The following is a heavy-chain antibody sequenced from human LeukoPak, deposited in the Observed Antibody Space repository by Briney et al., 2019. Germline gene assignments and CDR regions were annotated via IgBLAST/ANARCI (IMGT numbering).Heavy chain of an antibody. CDR1: GGSFSGYY. J-gene: IGHJ2*01. CDR2: IYYTGRT. CDR3: ARGGWSLDL. V-gene: IGHV4-59*01. Sequence: KSSETLSLTCAVYGGSFSGYYWSWIRQPPGKGLEFIGYIYYTGRTTYTPSLKSRVAISVDTSNNQFSLKLNSVTAADTAVYYCARGGWSLDLWGRGTLVTVSS.